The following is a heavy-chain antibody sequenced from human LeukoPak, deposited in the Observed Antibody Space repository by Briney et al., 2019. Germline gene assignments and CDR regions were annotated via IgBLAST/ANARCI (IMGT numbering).Heavy chain of an antibody. J-gene: IGHJ4*02. CDR2: INSDGSST. V-gene: IGHV3-74*01. Sequence: GSLRLSCAASGLTFSSSWMHWVRQAPGKGLVWVSSINSDGSSTRYADSVKGRFTISRDNSKSTLYLQMNSLRAEDTAVYYCAKGSPEWDWGQGALVTVSS. D-gene: IGHD2-8*01. CDR1: GLTFSSSW. CDR3: AKGSPEWD.